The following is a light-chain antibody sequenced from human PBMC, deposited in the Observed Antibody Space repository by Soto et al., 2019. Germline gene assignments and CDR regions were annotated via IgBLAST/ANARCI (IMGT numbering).Light chain of an antibody. J-gene: IGKJ1*01. V-gene: IGKV1-5*01. CDR1: QNINNW. CDR2: DAS. CDR3: HHMRT. Sequence: DIQMTQSPSTLSASVGDRVTITCRASQNINNWIAWYQQKPGKAPKFLIYDASTLENGVPSRFSGSGFGTEFSLTINSLQPDDFGSYYCHHMRTFGQGTNV.